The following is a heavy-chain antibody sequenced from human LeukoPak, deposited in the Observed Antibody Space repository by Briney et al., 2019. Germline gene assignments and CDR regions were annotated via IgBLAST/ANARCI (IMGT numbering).Heavy chain of an antibody. CDR3: TRDSQLEWFYA. J-gene: IGHJ5*02. V-gene: IGHV4-39*07. D-gene: IGHD3-10*01. Sequence: SETLSLTCSVSGVSISRSTYYWGWIRQSPGEGLEWIGTVSYDGSTYYNPSLKSRVTISVDKSKNQFSLKLSSVTAADTALYYCTRDSQLEWFYAWGQGILVTVSS. CDR1: GVSISRSTYY. CDR2: VSYDGST.